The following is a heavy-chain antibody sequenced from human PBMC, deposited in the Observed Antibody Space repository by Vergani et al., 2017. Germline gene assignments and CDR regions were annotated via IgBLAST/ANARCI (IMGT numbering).Heavy chain of an antibody. Sequence: QITLKESGPTLLKPTQTLTLTCTFSGFSLNTRGVSGAWIRQPPGKALDCLPLSYWKDDQHYRPSLNNKVTITKDTSKNQVVLTMTNMDYVDTGTYYCAYRKTECGATGCFYPFYDYYYMDVWGKGTTVTVSS. D-gene: IGHD1-26*01. CDR3: AYRKTECGATGCFYPFYDYYYMDV. V-gene: IGHV2-5*04. CDR1: GFSLNTRGVS. J-gene: IGHJ6*03. CDR2: SYWKDDQ.